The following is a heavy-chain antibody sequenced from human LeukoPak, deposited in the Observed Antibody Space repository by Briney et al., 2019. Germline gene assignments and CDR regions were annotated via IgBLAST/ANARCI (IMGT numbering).Heavy chain of an antibody. V-gene: IGHV3-66*01. CDR2: IYSGGST. Sequence: GGSLRLSCAASGFTVSSNYMNWVRQAPGKGLEWVSVIYSGGSTYYADSVEGRFTISRDNSKNTLYLQMNSLRAEDTAVYYCARSRYGTTWSSSWEFDYWGQGTLSPSPQ. CDR1: GFTVSSNY. J-gene: IGHJ4*02. CDR3: ARSRYGTTWSSSWEFDY. D-gene: IGHD6-13*01.